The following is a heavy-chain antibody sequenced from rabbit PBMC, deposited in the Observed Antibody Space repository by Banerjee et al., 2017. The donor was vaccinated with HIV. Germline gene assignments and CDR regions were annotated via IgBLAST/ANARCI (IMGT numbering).Heavy chain of an antibody. D-gene: IGHD5-1*01. V-gene: IGHV1S45*01. Sequence: QEQLEESGGDLVKPEGSLTLTCTASGIDFNSGYVNWVRQAPGKGLEWIACINAITGKAVYANWAKGRSTFSKTSSTTVTLQMTSLTVADTATYFCARAGEGGDGYLNLWGQGTLVT. CDR1: GIDFNSGYV. CDR3: ARAGEGGDGYLNL. J-gene: IGHJ4*01. CDR2: INAITGKA.